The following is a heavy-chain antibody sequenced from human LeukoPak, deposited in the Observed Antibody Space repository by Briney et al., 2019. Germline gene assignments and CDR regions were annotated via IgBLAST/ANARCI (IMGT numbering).Heavy chain of an antibody. CDR3: AVSGTGDY. V-gene: IGHV3-21*01. CDR2: ISSSSSYI. J-gene: IGHJ4*02. Sequence: GGSLRLSCAASGFTFSRHAMSWVRQAPGKGLEWVSSISSSSSYIYYADSVKGRFTISRDNAKNSLYLQMNSLRAEDTAVYYCAVSGTGDYWGQGTLVTVSS. D-gene: IGHD1/OR15-1a*01. CDR1: GFTFSRHA.